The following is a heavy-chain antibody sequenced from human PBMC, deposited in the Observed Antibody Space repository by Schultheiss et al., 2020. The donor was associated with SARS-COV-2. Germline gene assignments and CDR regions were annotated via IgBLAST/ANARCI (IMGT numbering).Heavy chain of an antibody. CDR2: INHSGST. J-gene: IGHJ6*02. CDR3: ARGSSIRYYYGSGTYGMDV. V-gene: IGHV4-34*01. Sequence: GSLRLSCAASGFTFTSYAMSWIRQPPGKGLEWIGEINHSGSTNYNPSLKSRVTISVDTSKNQFSLKLSSVTAADTAVYYCARGSSIRYYYGSGTYGMDVWGQGTTVTVSS. D-gene: IGHD3-10*01. CDR1: GFTFTSYA.